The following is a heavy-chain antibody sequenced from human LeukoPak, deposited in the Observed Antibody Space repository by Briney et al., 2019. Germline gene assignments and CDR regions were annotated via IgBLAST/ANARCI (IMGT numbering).Heavy chain of an antibody. CDR1: GYTFTSYD. Sequence: ASVKVSCKASGYTFTSYDFNWVRQATGQGLEWMGWMNPNGSNTSYAQNLQGRVTMTRNTSINTAYMELASLRSEDPAVYYRARGFFRWNGELSYWGQGTLDTVSS. CDR3: ARGFFRWNGELSY. CDR2: MNPNGSNT. D-gene: IGHD3-10*01. V-gene: IGHV1-8*01. J-gene: IGHJ4*02.